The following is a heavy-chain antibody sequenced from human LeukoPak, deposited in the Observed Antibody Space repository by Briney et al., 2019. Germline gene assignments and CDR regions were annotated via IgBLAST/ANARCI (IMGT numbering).Heavy chain of an antibody. J-gene: IGHJ4*02. Sequence: ASVKVSCKASAYTFTSYDINWVRRATGQGLEWMRWMNPNSGNTGYAQKFQGRVTMTRNTSISTAYMELSSLRSEDTAVYYCARGAPGSYCSGGSCPYFDYWGQGTLISVSS. CDR1: AYTFTSYD. V-gene: IGHV1-8*01. CDR3: ARGAPGSYCSGGSCPYFDY. D-gene: IGHD2-15*01. CDR2: MNPNSGNT.